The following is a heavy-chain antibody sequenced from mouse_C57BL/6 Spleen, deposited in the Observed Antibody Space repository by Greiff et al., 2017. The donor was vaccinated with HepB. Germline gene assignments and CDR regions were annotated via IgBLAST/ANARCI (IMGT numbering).Heavy chain of an antibody. Sequence: VQLQQSGAELVKPGASVKLSCKASGYTFTSYWMHWVKQRPGQGLEWIGMIHPNSGSTNYNEKFKSKATLTVDKSSSTAYMQRSSLTSEDSAVYYCAPITTASGGFAYWGQGTLVTVSA. J-gene: IGHJ3*01. V-gene: IGHV1-64*01. CDR2: IHPNSGST. CDR1: GYTFTSYW. CDR3: APITTASGGFAY. D-gene: IGHD1-1*01.